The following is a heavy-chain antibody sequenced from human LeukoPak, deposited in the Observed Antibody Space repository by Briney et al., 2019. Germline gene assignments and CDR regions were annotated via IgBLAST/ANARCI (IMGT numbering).Heavy chain of an antibody. V-gene: IGHV3-21*01. CDR3: ARDQGARDDSSGY. Sequence: PGGSLRLSCAASGFTFSSYSMNWVRQAPGKGLEWVSSISSSSSYIYYADSVKGRFTISRDNAKNSLYLQMNSLRAEDTAVYYCARDQGARDDSSGYWGQGTLVTVSS. D-gene: IGHD3-22*01. J-gene: IGHJ4*02. CDR1: GFTFSSYS. CDR2: ISSSSSYI.